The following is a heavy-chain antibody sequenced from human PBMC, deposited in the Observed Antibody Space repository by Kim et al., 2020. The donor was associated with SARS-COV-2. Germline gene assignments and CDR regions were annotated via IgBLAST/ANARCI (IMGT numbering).Heavy chain of an antibody. J-gene: IGHJ6*01. D-gene: IGHD6-19*01. CDR3: ARHQRYSSGWYGACYY. Sequence: SETLSLTCTVSGGSLSSSSYYWGWIRQPPGKGLEWIGTAYYIGNTYYNPSLKSRVTISVDTSKNQFSLKLGSVTAADAVVYYCARHQRYSSGWYGACYY. CDR1: GGSLSSSSYY. V-gene: IGHV4-39*01. CDR2: AYYIGNT.